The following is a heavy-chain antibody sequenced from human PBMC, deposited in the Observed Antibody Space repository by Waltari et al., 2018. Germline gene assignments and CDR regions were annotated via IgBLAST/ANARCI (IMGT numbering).Heavy chain of an antibody. CDR1: GGSFSGHY. V-gene: IGHV4-34*01. CDR3: ARVVVVVVAATFYYYYGMDV. CDR2: INHSGST. Sequence: QVQLQQWGAGLLKPSETLSLTCAVYGGSFSGHYWSWIRQPPGKGLEWIGEINHSGSTNYNPSLKSRVTISVDTSKNQFSLKLSSVTAADTAVYYCARVVVVVVAATFYYYYGMDVWGQGTTVTVSS. J-gene: IGHJ6*02. D-gene: IGHD2-15*01.